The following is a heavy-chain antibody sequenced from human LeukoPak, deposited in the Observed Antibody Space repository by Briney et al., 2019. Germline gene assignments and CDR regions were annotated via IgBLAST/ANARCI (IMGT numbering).Heavy chain of an antibody. CDR3: ATPYCSSISCLDVFNM. Sequence: PSQTLSLTCNVSGVSVSVGRYYWTWIRQHPAKGLEWIGYKYYTGSAKYNPSLKSRLTISVDTSKNQFSLQLSSVTAADTATYYCATPYCSSISCLDVFNMWGQGTRVTVSS. CDR2: KYYTGSA. J-gene: IGHJ3*02. V-gene: IGHV4-31*03. CDR1: GVSVSVGRYY. D-gene: IGHD2-2*01.